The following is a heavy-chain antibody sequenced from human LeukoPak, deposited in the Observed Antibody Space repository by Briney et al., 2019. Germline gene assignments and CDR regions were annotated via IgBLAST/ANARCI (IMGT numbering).Heavy chain of an antibody. Sequence: GGSLRLSCAASGFTFRSYAMRWVRHAPGKGLEWVSAISSSGGSTYYAYSVKGRFTISRDNSKNTLYLQMNSLRAEDTAVYYCAKGPAGIAVAGTGYFDYWGQGTLVTVSS. J-gene: IGHJ4*02. CDR2: ISSSGGST. CDR1: GFTFRSYA. V-gene: IGHV3-23*01. D-gene: IGHD6-19*01. CDR3: AKGPAGIAVAGTGYFDY.